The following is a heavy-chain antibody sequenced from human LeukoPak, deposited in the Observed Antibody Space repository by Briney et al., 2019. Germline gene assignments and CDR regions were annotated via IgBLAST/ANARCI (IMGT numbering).Heavy chain of an antibody. CDR3: AKGSSMTIAARLNY. D-gene: IGHD6-6*01. J-gene: IGHJ4*02. V-gene: IGHV3-23*01. Sequence: GGSMRLSCAASGFTFSSYAMSWVRQAPGKGLEWVSVISESGVTTYYADSVKGRFTISRDNSKNTLYLQVNSLRAEDTAVYYCAKGSSMTIAARLNYWGQGTLVTVSS. CDR2: ISESGVTT. CDR1: GFTFSSYA.